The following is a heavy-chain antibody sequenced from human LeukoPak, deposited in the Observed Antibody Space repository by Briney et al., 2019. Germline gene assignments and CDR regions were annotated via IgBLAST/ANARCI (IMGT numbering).Heavy chain of an antibody. J-gene: IGHJ5*02. V-gene: IGHV1-2*06. CDR2: INPNSGGT. CDR3: ARERDCSGGSCYMEDWFDP. Sequence: ASVKVSCKASGYTFTGYYMHWVRQAPGQGLEWMGRINPNSGGTNYAQKFQGRVTMTRDASISTAYMELSRLRSDDTAVYYCARERDCSGGSCYMEDWFDPWGQGTLVTVSS. D-gene: IGHD2-15*01. CDR1: GYTFTGYY.